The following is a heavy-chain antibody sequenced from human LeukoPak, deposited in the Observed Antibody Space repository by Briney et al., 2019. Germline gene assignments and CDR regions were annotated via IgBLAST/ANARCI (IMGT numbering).Heavy chain of an antibody. J-gene: IGHJ4*02. D-gene: IGHD1-26*01. CDR2: ISSSSSYI. Sequence: GGSLRLSCAASGFTFSSYSMNWVRQAPGKGLEWVSSISSSSSYIYYADSVKGRFTISRDNAKNSLYLQMNSLRAEDTAVYYCARGTLQGGSYFYWGQGTLVTVSS. CDR1: GFTFSSYS. V-gene: IGHV3-21*01. CDR3: ARGTLQGGSYFY.